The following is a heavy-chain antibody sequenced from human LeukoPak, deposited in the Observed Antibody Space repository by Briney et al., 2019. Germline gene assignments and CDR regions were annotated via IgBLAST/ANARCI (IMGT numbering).Heavy chain of an antibody. CDR1: GASISSTNNF. CDR2: IYYSVST. J-gene: IGHJ4*02. Sequence: PSETLSLTCTVSGASISSTNNFWGWIRQTPGKGLEWIATIYYSVSTYYNPSLKSRLSISVDTSKNQFSLKLSSVTAADTAVYYCARVRSSGWYSDYWGQGTLVTVSS. D-gene: IGHD6-19*01. V-gene: IGHV4-39*07. CDR3: ARVRSSGWYSDY.